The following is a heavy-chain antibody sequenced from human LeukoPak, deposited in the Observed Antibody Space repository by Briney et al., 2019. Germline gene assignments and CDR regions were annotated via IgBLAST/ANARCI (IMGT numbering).Heavy chain of an antibody. J-gene: IGHJ4*02. CDR3: ARGGYDSSGYLWYFDY. V-gene: IGHV4-38-2*02. CDR1: GYSISSGYY. D-gene: IGHD3-22*01. Sequence: PSETLSLTCTVSGYSISSGYYWGWIRQPPGKGLEWIGSIYHSGSTYYNPSLKSRVTISVDTSKNQFSLKLSSVTAADTAVYYCARGGYDSSGYLWYFDYWGQGTLVTVSS. CDR2: IYHSGST.